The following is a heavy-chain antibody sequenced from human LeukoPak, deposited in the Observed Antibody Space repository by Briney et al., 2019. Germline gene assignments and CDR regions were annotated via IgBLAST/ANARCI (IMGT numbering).Heavy chain of an antibody. CDR2: IRYDGSNK. Sequence: GGSLRLSCAASGFTFSSYGMHWVRQAPGKGLEWVAFIRYDGSNKYYADSVKGRFTISRDNSKNTLYLQMNSLRAEDTAVYYCAKDAYYGSGLTPHCMDVWGKGTTVTISS. D-gene: IGHD3-10*01. J-gene: IGHJ6*03. CDR1: GFTFSSYG. V-gene: IGHV3-30*02. CDR3: AKDAYYGSGLTPHCMDV.